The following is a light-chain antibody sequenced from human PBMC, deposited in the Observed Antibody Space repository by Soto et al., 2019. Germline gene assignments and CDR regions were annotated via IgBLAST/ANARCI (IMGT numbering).Light chain of an antibody. CDR2: DAS. J-gene: IGKJ5*01. Sequence: AIQLTQSPSSLSASVGDRVTITCRASQGISSALAWYQQKPGKAPKLLIYDASSLESGVPSRFSGSGSGTAFTLTISSLQPEDFATYYCQQFNSWITFGQGTRLEIK. CDR1: QGISSA. CDR3: QQFNSWIT. V-gene: IGKV1-13*02.